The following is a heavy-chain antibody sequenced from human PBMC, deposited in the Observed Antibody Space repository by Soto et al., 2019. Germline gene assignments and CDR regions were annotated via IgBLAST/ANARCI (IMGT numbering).Heavy chain of an antibody. CDR1: GFTFSSYG. D-gene: IGHD3-10*01. CDR2: IWYDGSNK. V-gene: IGHV3-33*01. J-gene: IGHJ4*02. Sequence: QVQLVESGGGVVQPGRSLRLSCAASGFTFSSYGMHWVRQAPGKGLEWVAVIWYDGSNKYYADSVKGRFIISRDNSKNTLYLQMNSLRDEDTAVYYCAREDYGSGSFDYWGQGTLVTVSS. CDR3: AREDYGSGSFDY.